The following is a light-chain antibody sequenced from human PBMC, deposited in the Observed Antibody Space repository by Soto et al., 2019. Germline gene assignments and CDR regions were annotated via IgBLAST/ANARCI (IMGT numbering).Light chain of an antibody. CDR2: GAS. V-gene: IGKV3-20*01. CDR1: QSVSSIY. CDR3: QHYGSSLIT. Sequence: EIVLTQSPGTQSLSPGERVTLSCRASQSVSSIYLAWYQQKPGQAPRLLIYGASTRATGIPDRFSGSGSGTDFTLTISRLEPEDFAVYFCQHYGSSLITFGQGTRLDIK. J-gene: IGKJ5*01.